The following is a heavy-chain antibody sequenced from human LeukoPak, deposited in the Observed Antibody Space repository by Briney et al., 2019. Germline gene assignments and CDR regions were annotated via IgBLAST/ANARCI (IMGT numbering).Heavy chain of an antibody. Sequence: SETLSLTCTVSGGSISTYYWSWIRQPPGKGLEWIGHIYYSGSTNYNPSLKSRVTIAVDTSKNHFSLKLSSVTAADTAVYYCTRNYDSSGYTTLGYCGRGTLVTVSS. V-gene: IGHV4-59*01. J-gene: IGHJ4*02. CDR3: TRNYDSSGYTTLGY. CDR1: GGSISTYY. D-gene: IGHD3-22*01. CDR2: IYYSGST.